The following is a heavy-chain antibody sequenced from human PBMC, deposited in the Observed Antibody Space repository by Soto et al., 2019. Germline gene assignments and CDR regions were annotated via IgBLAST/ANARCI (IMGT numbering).Heavy chain of an antibody. J-gene: IGHJ6*02. D-gene: IGHD6-13*01. V-gene: IGHV1-2*04. CDR1: GYTFTGYY. Sequence: QVQLVQSGAEVKKPGASVKVSCKASGYTFTGYYMHWVRQAPGQGLEWMGWINPNSGGTNYAQKFPGWVTXXRXSXSRTACMEVSRLRSDDTAVYYCARGIAGAAARGMDVWGQGTTVTVSS. CDR2: INPNSGGT. CDR3: ARGIAGAAARGMDV.